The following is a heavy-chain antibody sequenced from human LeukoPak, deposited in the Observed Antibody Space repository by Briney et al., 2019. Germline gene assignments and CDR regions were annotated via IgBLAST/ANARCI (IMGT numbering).Heavy chain of an antibody. V-gene: IGHV3-21*01. CDR2: ISSSSSYI. CDR3: ARDDYGDFYFDY. CDR1: GFTFSSYS. J-gene: IGHJ4*02. D-gene: IGHD4-17*01. Sequence: GGSLRLSCAASGFTFSSYSMNWVRQAPGKGLEWVSSISSSSSYIYYADSVKGRFTISRDNAKNSLYLQMNSLRAEDTAVYYCARDDYGDFYFDYWGQGTLVTVSS.